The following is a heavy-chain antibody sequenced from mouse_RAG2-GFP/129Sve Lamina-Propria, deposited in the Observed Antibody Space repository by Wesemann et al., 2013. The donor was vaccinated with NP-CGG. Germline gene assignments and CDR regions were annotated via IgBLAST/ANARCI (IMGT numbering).Heavy chain of an antibody. D-gene: IGHD4-1*01. CDR1: GFTFSDYG. CDR3: ARETGLYWYFDV. J-gene: IGHJ1*01. CDR2: ISSGSSTI. V-gene: IGHV5-17*01. Sequence: GGGLVKPGGSRKLSCAASGFTFSDYGMHWVRQAPEKGLEWVAYISSGSSTIYYADTVKGRFTISRDNAKNTLFLQMTSLRSEDTAMYYCARETGLYWYFDVWGAGTTVTVSS.